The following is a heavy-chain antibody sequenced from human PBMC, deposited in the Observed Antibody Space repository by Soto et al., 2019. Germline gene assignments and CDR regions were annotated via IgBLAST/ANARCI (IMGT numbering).Heavy chain of an antibody. D-gene: IGHD2-15*01. J-gene: IGHJ6*03. CDR3: ARVVAATYYYYYYYYMDV. V-gene: IGHV4-34*01. CDR2: INHSGST. CDR1: GGSFSGYY. Sequence: SETLSLTCAVYGGSFSGYYWSWIRQPPGKGLEWIGEINHSGSTNYNPSLKSRVTISVDTSKNQFSLKLSSVTAADTAVYYCARVVAATYYYYYYYYMDVWGKGTTVTVSS.